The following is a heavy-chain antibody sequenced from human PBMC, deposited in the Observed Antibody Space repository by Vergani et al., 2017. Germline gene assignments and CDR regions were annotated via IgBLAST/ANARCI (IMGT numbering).Heavy chain of an antibody. Sequence: QLQLQESGSGLVKPSQTLSLTCTVSGGSISSGDYYWSWIRQPPGKGLEWIGYIYYSGSTYYNPSLKSRVTTSVDTSKNQFSLKLSSVTAADTAVYYCARVRRDDSSGYYYYYGMDVWGQGTTVTVSS. CDR2: IYYSGST. CDR1: GGSISSGDYY. CDR3: ARVRRDDSSGYYYYYGMDV. V-gene: IGHV4-30-4*08. J-gene: IGHJ6*02. D-gene: IGHD3-22*01.